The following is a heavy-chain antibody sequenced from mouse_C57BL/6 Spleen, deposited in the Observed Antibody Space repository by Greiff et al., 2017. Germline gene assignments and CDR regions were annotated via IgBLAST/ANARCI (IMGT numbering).Heavy chain of an antibody. J-gene: IGHJ4*01. D-gene: IGHD2-4*01. CDR2: ISSGGSYT. CDR1: GFTFSSYG. CDR3: ARHNDYGKDRYAMDY. Sequence: EVMLVESGGDLVKPGGSLKLSCAASGFTFSSYGMSWVRQTPDKRLEWVATISSGGSYTYYPDSVKGRFTISRDNAKNTLYLQMSSLKSEDTAMYYCARHNDYGKDRYAMDYWGQGTSVTVSS. V-gene: IGHV5-6*02.